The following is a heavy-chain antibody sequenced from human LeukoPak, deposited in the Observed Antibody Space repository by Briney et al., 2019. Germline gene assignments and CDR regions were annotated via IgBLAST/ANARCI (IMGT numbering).Heavy chain of an antibody. V-gene: IGHV4-31*03. D-gene: IGHD3-10*01. J-gene: IGHJ6*02. CDR3: ARGGLTMVRGVIHYYYYGMDV. CDR2: IYYSGST. CDR1: GGSISSGGYY. Sequence: SQTLSLTCTVSGGSISSGGYYWSWIRQHPGKGLEWIGYIYYSGSTYYNPSLKSRVTISVDTSKNQFSLKLSSVTAADTAVYYCARGGLTMVRGVIHYYYYGMDVWGQGTTVTVSS.